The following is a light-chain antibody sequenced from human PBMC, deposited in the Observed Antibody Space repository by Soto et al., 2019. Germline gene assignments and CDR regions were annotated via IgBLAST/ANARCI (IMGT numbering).Light chain of an antibody. CDR3: QQYGSWT. V-gene: IGKV3-20*01. CDR2: GTS. J-gene: IGKJ1*01. CDR1: QTISSSY. Sequence: EIVLTQSPGTLSVSPGERATLSCRASQTISSSYLAWYLQKPGQAPSLLIYGTSSRATGIPDRFSGSGSGTDFALTISRLGPDDSAIYYCQQYGSWTFGQGTKVEIK.